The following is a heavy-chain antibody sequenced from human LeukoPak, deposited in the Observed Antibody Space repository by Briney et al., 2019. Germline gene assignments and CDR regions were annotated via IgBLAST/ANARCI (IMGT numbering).Heavy chain of an antibody. Sequence: SETLSLTCTVSGGSISSYYWSWIRQPPGKGLEWIGYIYYSGSTNYNPSLKSRVTISVDTSKNQFSLKLSSMTAADTAVYYCARDYYDSSGPYYYYYGMDVWGQGTTVTVSS. D-gene: IGHD3-22*01. J-gene: IGHJ6*02. V-gene: IGHV4-59*01. CDR1: GGSISSYY. CDR3: ARDYYDSSGPYYYYYGMDV. CDR2: IYYSGST.